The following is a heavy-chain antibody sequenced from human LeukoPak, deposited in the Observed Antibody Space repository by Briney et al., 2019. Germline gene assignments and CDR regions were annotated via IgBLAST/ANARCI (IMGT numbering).Heavy chain of an antibody. CDR1: GGSFSGYY. CDR2: INHSGST. V-gene: IGHV4-34*01. CDR3: ARGRGRPHYYYYYYMDV. Sequence: SETLSLTCAVYGGSFSGYYWSWIRQPPGKGLEWIGEINHSGSTNYNPSLKSRVTISVDTSKNQFSLKLSSATAADTAVYYCARGRGRPHYYYYYYMDVWGKGTTVTVSS. J-gene: IGHJ6*03.